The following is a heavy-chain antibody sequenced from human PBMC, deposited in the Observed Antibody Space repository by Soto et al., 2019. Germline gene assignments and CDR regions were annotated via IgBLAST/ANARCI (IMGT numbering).Heavy chain of an antibody. CDR3: AKGTKGPYPASIAARIPPPNMDV. CDR2: ISWNSGSI. D-gene: IGHD6-6*01. V-gene: IGHV3-9*01. J-gene: IGHJ6*03. CDR1: GFTFDDYA. Sequence: PGGSLRLSCAASGFTFDDYAMHWVRQAPGKGLEWVSGISWNSGSIGYADSVKGRFTISRDNSKNTLYLQMNSLRAEDTAVYYCAKGTKGPYPASIAARIPPPNMDVWGKGTTVTVSS.